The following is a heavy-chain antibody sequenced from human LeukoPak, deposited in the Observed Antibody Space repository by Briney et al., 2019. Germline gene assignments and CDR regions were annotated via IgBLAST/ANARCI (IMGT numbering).Heavy chain of an antibody. Sequence: GGSLRLSCAASGFTFSSYWMSWVRQAPGKGLEWVANIKQDGSEKYYVDSVKGRFTISRDNAKNSLYLQMNSLRAEDTAVYYCASEYSSSWYAGAFDIWGQGTMVTVSS. CDR1: GFTFSSYW. V-gene: IGHV3-7*01. CDR2: IKQDGSEK. D-gene: IGHD6-13*01. CDR3: ASEYSSSWYAGAFDI. J-gene: IGHJ3*02.